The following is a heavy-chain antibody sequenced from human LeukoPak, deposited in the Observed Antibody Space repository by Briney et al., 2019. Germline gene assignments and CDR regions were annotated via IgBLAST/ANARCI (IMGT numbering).Heavy chain of an antibody. CDR1: GFTFSSYG. V-gene: IGHV3-30*03. D-gene: IGHD4-23*01. CDR2: ISYDGSNK. Sequence: GRSLRLSCAASGFTFSSYGMHWVRQAAGKGLEWVAVISYDGSNKYYADSVKGRFTISRDNSKNTLDLQMNSQRAEDTAVYYCAAFGNADYWGQGTLVTVSS. CDR3: AAFGNADY. J-gene: IGHJ4*02.